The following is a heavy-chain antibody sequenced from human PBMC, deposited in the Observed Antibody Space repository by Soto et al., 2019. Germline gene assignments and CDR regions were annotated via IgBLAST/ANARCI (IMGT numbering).Heavy chain of an antibody. J-gene: IGHJ5*02. Sequence: SETLSVTWTVSGGSISSYYWSWIRQPPGKGLEWIGYIYYSGSTNYNPSLKSRVTISVDTSKNQFSLKLSSVTAADTAVYYCARGGYDILTGYYSGSNWFDPWGQGTLVTVSS. V-gene: IGHV4-59*01. CDR1: GGSISSYY. D-gene: IGHD3-9*01. CDR3: ARGGYDILTGYYSGSNWFDP. CDR2: IYYSGST.